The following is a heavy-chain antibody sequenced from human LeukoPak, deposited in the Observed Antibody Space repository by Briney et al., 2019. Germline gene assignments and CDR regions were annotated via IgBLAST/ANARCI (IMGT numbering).Heavy chain of an antibody. CDR2: INPHSGGR. D-gene: IGHD6-13*01. CDR3: AKVRDRLSSFYPAA. J-gene: IGHJ4*02. Sequence: ASVQLSCQASGYSFTDYYIHWVRQAPGQGLEWMGWINPHSGGRNLAQKFQGRVTMTRDTSITTAYLELSGLTSGDTAMYYCAKVRDRLSSFYPAAGGQGTLVSVSS. V-gene: IGHV1-2*02. CDR1: GYSFTDYY.